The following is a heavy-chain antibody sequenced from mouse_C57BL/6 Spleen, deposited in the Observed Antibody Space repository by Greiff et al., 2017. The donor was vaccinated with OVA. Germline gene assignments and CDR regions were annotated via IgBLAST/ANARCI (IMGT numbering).Heavy chain of an antibody. CDR1: GYTFTSYW. CDR3: ARNDYYGSSSYAMDY. Sequence: QVQLQQPGAELVRPGTSVKLSCKASGYTFTSYWMHWVKQRPGQGLEWIGVIDPSDSYTNYNQKFKGKATLTVDTSSSTAYMQLSSLTSEDSAVYYGARNDYYGSSSYAMDYWGQGTSVTVSS. V-gene: IGHV1-59*01. D-gene: IGHD1-1*01. CDR2: IDPSDSYT. J-gene: IGHJ4*01.